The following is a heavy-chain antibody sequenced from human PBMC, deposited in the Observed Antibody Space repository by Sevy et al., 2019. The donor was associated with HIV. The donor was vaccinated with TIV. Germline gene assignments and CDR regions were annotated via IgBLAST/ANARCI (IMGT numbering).Heavy chain of an antibody. CDR3: AREGQRIAQFDY. V-gene: IGHV4-39*02. J-gene: IGHJ4*02. Sequence: SETLSLTCTVSGDSISNNDYYWAWIRQPPGKGLDWIGSIYYSGSTYYNPSLRSPVTISVDTSKNQFSLKLGSVTAADTAVYYCAREGQRIAQFDYWGQGTLVTVSS. D-gene: IGHD6-13*01. CDR2: IYYSGST. CDR1: GDSISNNDYY.